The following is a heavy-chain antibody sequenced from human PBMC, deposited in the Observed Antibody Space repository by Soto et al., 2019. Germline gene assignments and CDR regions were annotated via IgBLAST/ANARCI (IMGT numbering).Heavy chain of an antibody. CDR2: ISSSSSYI. Sequence: PGGSLRLSCAVSGFTFSSYAMSCVRQAPGKGLEWVSSISSSSSYIYYADSVKGRFTISRDNAKNSLYLQMNSLRAEDTAVYYCARDRGIVATIPNWFDPWGQGTLVTVSS. V-gene: IGHV3-21*01. CDR3: ARDRGIVATIPNWFDP. D-gene: IGHD5-12*01. J-gene: IGHJ5*02. CDR1: GFTFSSYA.